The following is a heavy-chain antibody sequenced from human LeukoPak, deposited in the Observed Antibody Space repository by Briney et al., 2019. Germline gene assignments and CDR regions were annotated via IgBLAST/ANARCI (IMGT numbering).Heavy chain of an antibody. CDR2: ICGSGDRT. Sequence: PGVSLRLSCAGSGFIFSNYAMTWVRQAPGQGLEWVIGICGSGDRTYYADSVKGRFSIHRDNSKKVVYLQMNNLKAEDTAVYYCATAFYYDSSDYSHFHYWGQGTLVTVSS. CDR1: GFIFSNYA. J-gene: IGHJ4*02. V-gene: IGHV3-23*01. D-gene: IGHD3-22*01. CDR3: ATAFYYDSSDYSHFHY.